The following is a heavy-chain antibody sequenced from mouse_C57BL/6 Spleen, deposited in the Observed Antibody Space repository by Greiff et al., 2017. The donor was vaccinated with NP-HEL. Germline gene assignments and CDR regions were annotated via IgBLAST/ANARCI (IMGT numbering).Heavy chain of an antibody. CDR3: ARRGYYDYDGFFDY. J-gene: IGHJ2*01. Sequence: QVQLQQSGAELVRPGTSVKMSCKASGYTFTNYWIGWAKQRPGHGLEWIGDIYPGGGYTNYNEKFKGKATLTADKSSSTAYMQFSSLTSEDSAIYYCARRGYYDYDGFFDYWGQGTTLTVSS. D-gene: IGHD2-4*01. CDR2: IYPGGGYT. CDR1: GYTFTNYW. V-gene: IGHV1-63*01.